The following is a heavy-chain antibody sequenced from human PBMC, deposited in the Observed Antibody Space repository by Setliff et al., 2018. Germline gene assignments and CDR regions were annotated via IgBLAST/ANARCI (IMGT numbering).Heavy chain of an antibody. V-gene: IGHV1-18*01. Sequence: ASVKVSCKPPGDTFNKYAISWVRQAPGQGLEWMGRIIPVFVTTNYAQKLQGRVTLTTDTSTTTAYLELRSLRPDDTAVYYCARLVRYCTRTACQKLAGDESWGQGTLVTVSS. D-gene: IGHD2-8*01. CDR1: GDTFNKYA. CDR3: ARLVRYCTRTACQKLAGDES. CDR2: IIPVFVTT. J-gene: IGHJ5*01.